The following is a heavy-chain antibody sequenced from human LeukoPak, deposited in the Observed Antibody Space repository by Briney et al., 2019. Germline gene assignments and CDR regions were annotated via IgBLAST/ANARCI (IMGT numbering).Heavy chain of an antibody. D-gene: IGHD1-26*01. V-gene: IGHV3-30*03. CDR1: GFTFSSYG. CDR3: ARDPTYYLRYGYFDS. Sequence: GGSLRLSCAASGFTFSSYGMHWVRQAPGKGLEWVAVISYDGGSKYYADSVKGRFTISRDNANNVLYLQMNSLRAEDTAVYYCARDPTYYLRYGYFDSWGQGTLVTVSS. J-gene: IGHJ4*02. CDR2: ISYDGGSK.